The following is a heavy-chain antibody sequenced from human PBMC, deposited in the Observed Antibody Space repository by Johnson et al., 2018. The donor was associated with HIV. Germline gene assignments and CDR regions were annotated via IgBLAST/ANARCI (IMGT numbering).Heavy chain of an antibody. CDR3: ARSSTWQLVPGFDL. V-gene: IGHV3-30*04. D-gene: IGHD6-13*01. CDR1: AFMFSSYA. CDR2: LSYDLRTE. J-gene: IGHJ3*01. Sequence: QVQLVESGGGVVQPGRSLRLSCAASAFMFSSYAMHWVRKAPGKGLVWVAILSYDLRTEDYGDSVKGRFSISRDNSNNTLFLQMNRLKSEDTAVYYCARSSTWQLVPGFDLWGRGTMVTVSS.